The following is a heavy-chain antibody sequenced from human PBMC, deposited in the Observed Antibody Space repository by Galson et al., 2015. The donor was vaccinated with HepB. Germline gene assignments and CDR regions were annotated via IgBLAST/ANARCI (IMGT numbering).Heavy chain of an antibody. Sequence: SLRLSCAASGFTFSSSIMNWVRQAPGKGLEWVSYISISSSTIYYADSAKGRFTISRDNAKNSLYLQMNSLRDDDTAVYYCATVRGYSYGYDYWGQGTLVTVSS. V-gene: IGHV3-48*02. D-gene: IGHD5-18*01. CDR2: ISISSSTI. CDR3: ATVRGYSYGYDY. CDR1: GFTFSSSI. J-gene: IGHJ4*02.